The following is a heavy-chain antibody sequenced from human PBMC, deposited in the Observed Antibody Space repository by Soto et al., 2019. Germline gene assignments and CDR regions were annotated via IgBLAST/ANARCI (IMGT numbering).Heavy chain of an antibody. V-gene: IGHV3-21*01. Sequence: XGSLRLSCAASGFTFSNYYLNWVRQAPGKGLEWVSSISGSGRDIYYADSVKGRVTISRDNAEDSVYLQMNSLRAEDTAVYYCARESEDLTSNFDYWGQGTLVTVSS. J-gene: IGHJ4*02. CDR3: ARESEDLTSNFDY. CDR2: ISGSGRDI. CDR1: GFTFSNYY.